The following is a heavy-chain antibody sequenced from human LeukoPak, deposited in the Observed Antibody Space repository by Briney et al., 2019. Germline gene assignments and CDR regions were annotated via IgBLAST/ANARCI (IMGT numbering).Heavy chain of an antibody. CDR2: INPNSGGT. D-gene: IGHD2-15*01. CDR3: ARVSCSGGTCYDLGWFDS. V-gene: IGHV1-2*02. CDR1: GYTFIDYH. J-gene: IGHJ5*01. Sequence: ASVKVSCKGSGYTFIDYHIHWVRQAPGQGLGWMGWINPNSGGTIYAQKFQGRVTMTRDTSINTAYMELSRLTSDDAAMYYCARVSCSGGTCYDLGWFDSWGQGTLVTVSS.